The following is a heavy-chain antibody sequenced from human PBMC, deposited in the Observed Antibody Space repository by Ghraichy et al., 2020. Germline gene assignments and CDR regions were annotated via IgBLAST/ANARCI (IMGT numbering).Heavy chain of an antibody. CDR2: IWYDGSNK. D-gene: IGHD4-17*01. CDR3: AREHGDYMFDY. J-gene: IGHJ4*02. V-gene: IGHV3-33*01. Sequence: GGSLRLSCAASGFTFSSYGMHWVRQAPGKGLEWVAVIWYDGSNKYYADSVKGRFTISRDNSKNTLYLQMNSLRAEDTAVYYCAREHGDYMFDYWGQGTLVTVSS. CDR1: GFTFSSYG.